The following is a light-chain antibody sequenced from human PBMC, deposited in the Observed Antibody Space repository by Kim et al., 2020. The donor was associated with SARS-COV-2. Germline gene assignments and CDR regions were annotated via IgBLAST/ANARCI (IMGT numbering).Light chain of an antibody. V-gene: IGLV2-8*01. J-gene: IGLJ1*01. CDR2: EVN. CDR3: ISYAGNNVYV. CDR1: SRDVGGYNY. Sequence: GQSVTIACTGTSRDVGGYNYVSWYQQHPGKAPKLMIYEVNRRPSGVPDRFSGSKSGNTASLTVSGLQAEDEAEYYCISYAGNNVYVFGTGTKVTVL.